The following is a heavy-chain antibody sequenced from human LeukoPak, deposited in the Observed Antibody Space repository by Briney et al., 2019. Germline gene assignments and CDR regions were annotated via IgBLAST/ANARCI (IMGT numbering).Heavy chain of an antibody. CDR1: GYTFTGYY. D-gene: IGHD2-15*01. J-gene: IGHJ1*01. CDR2: INPNSGGT. Sequence: ASVKVSCKASGYTFTGYYMHWVRQAPGQGLEWMGWINPNSGGTNYAQKFQGRVTMTRDTSISTAYMELSRLRSDDTAVYYCARDRRYCSGGSCYSYLIGEYFQHWGQGTLVTVSS. CDR3: ARDRRYCSGGSCYSYLIGEYFQH. V-gene: IGHV1-2*02.